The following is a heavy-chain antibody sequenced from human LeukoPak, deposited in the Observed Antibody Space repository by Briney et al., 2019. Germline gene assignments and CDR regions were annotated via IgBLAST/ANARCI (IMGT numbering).Heavy chain of an antibody. V-gene: IGHV1-18*04. J-gene: IGHJ4*02. D-gene: IGHD2-15*01. CDR2: ISAYNGNT. CDR1: GYTFTTYY. CDR3: ARDRCSGGSCYSGLAY. Sequence: ASVKVSCKASGYTFTTYYMHWVRQAPGQGLEWMGWISAYNGNTNYAQKSQGRVTITADESTSTAYMELSSLRSEDTAVYYCARDRCSGGSCYSGLAYWGQGTLVTVSS.